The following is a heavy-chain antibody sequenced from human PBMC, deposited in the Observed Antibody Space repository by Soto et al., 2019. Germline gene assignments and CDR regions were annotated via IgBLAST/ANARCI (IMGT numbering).Heavy chain of an antibody. Sequence: SETLSLTCAVSGGSISSGGYSWSWIRQPPGKGLEWIGYIYHSGSTYYNPSLKSRVTISVDRSKNQFSLKLSSVTAADTAVYYCARGLTYYYDSSGYYYAYYFDYWGQGTLVTVSS. CDR3: ARGLTYYYDSSGYYYAYYFDY. CDR2: IYHSGST. J-gene: IGHJ4*02. D-gene: IGHD3-22*01. V-gene: IGHV4-30-2*01. CDR1: GGSISSGGYS.